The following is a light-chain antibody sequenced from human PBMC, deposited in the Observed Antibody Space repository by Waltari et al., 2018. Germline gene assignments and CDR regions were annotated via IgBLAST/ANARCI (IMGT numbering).Light chain of an antibody. Sequence: SYVLTQPPSVSVAPVKTARITCGGNNIGSNSVHWYQQKPGQAPVLAIYYDSDRPSGIPERFSGSNSGKTTTLTISRVEAGDEADYYCQVWDSSSDHYVFGTGTKVTVL. J-gene: IGLJ1*01. CDR1: NIGSNS. V-gene: IGLV3-21*04. CDR3: QVWDSSSDHYV. CDR2: YDS.